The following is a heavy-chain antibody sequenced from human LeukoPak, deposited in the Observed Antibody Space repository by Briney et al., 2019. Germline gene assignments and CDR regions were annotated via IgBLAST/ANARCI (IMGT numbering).Heavy chain of an antibody. CDR3: ARALREYSSSWYGWDYYYSGMDV. J-gene: IGHJ6*02. V-gene: IGHV1-69*01. D-gene: IGHD6-13*01. Sequence: ASVKVSCKASGGTFSSYAISWVRQAPGQGLEWMGGIIPIFGTANYAQKFQGRVTITADESTSTAYMELSSLRSEDTAVYYCARALREYSSSWYGWDYYYSGMDVWGQGTTVTVSS. CDR1: GGTFSSYA. CDR2: IIPIFGTA.